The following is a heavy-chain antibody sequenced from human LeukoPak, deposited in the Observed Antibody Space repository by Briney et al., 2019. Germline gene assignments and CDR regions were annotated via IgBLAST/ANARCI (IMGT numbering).Heavy chain of an antibody. J-gene: IGHJ4*02. V-gene: IGHV3-23*01. CDR2: ISASGDNP. CDR3: AKTWGYYDY. CDR1: GYTFSIYA. D-gene: IGHD1-26*01. Sequence: GGSLRLSCAACGYTFSIYAMTWVRQAPGKGLDWVSLISASGDNPYYADSVGGRFTISRDNSKNTLYLQMNSLRAEDTAVYYCAKTWGYYDYWGQGTLVTVSS.